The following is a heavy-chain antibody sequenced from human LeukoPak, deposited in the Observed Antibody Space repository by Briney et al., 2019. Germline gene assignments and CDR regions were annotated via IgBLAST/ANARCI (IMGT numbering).Heavy chain of an antibody. CDR2: INSDGSST. J-gene: IGHJ4*02. Sequence: TGGSLRLSCAASGFTFSSYWMHWVRRAPGKGLVWVSRINSDGSSTGYADSVKGRFTISRDNAKNTLYLQMNSLRAEDTAVYYCARPRSGSYYNDPFFDYWGQGTLVTVSS. CDR1: GFTFSSYW. CDR3: ARPRSGSYYNDPFFDY. V-gene: IGHV3-74*01. D-gene: IGHD3-10*01.